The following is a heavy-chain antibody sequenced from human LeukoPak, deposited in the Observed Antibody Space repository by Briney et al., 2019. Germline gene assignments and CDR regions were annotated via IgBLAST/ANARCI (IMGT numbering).Heavy chain of an antibody. CDR1: GFTFSSYW. Sequence: GGSLRLSCAASGFTFSSYWMSWVRQAPGKGQEWVANIKQDGSEKYYVDSVKGRFTISRDNAKNSLYLQMNSLRAEDTAVYYCARVGKDQGDCSSTSCYHFDYWGQGTLVTVSS. D-gene: IGHD2-2*01. CDR3: ARVGKDQGDCSSTSCYHFDY. CDR2: IKQDGSEK. J-gene: IGHJ4*02. V-gene: IGHV3-7*01.